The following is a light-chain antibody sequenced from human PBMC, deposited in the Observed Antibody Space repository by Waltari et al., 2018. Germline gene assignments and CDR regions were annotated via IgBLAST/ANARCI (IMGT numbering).Light chain of an antibody. J-gene: IGLJ2*01. CDR3: NSYTSSSTVV. V-gene: IGLV2-14*01. Sequence: QSALTQPASVSGSPGQSITIPCTGTSSYVGNYKYVSWYQQHPGKAPKLLIYEVSNRPSGGANRFSGSKSGNTASLTISGLQAEDEGDYYCNSYTSSSTVVFGGGTKLTVL. CDR2: EVS. CDR1: SSYVGNYKY.